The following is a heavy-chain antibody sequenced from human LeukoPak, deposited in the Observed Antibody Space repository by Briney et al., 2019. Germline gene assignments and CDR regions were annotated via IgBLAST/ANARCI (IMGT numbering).Heavy chain of an antibody. Sequence: SETLSLTCTVSGYSISSGYYWGWIRQPPGKGLEWIGSIYHSGSTYYSPSLKSRVTISVDTSKNQFSLKLSSVTAADTAVYYCAREDYFDYWGQGTLVTVSS. CDR3: AREDYFDY. CDR1: GYSISSGYY. CDR2: IYHSGST. J-gene: IGHJ4*02. V-gene: IGHV4-38-2*02.